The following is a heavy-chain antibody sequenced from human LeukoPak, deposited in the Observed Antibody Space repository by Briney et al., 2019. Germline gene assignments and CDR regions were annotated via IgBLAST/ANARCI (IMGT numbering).Heavy chain of an antibody. D-gene: IGHD1-26*01. J-gene: IGHJ2*01. CDR1: GFTFDDYA. CDR3: AKGGGTYLDWYFDL. Sequence: GRSLRLSCAVSGFTFDDYAIHWVRQAPGKGLEWVSGISWNSGSIGYADSVKGRFTVSRDNAKNSLYLQMNSLRTEDTALYYCAKGGGTYLDWYFDLWGRSTLVTVSS. V-gene: IGHV3-9*01. CDR2: ISWNSGSI.